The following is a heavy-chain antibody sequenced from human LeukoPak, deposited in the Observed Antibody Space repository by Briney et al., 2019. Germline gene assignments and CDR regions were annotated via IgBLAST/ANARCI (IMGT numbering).Heavy chain of an antibody. V-gene: IGHV3-30*02. Sequence: GGSLRLSCAASRFTFSIYGMHWVRQAPGKGLEWVTFIQYDGSNKYYADSVKGRFTISRDNSRNTLYLQMNSLRAEDTAVYYCATDRGGYGSGSYDYWGQGTLVTVSS. CDR1: RFTFSIYG. CDR2: IQYDGSNK. CDR3: ATDRGGYGSGSYDY. J-gene: IGHJ4*02. D-gene: IGHD3-10*01.